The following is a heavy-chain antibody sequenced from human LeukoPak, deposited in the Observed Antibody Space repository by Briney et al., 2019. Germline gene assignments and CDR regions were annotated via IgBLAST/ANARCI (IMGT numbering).Heavy chain of an antibody. CDR2: IYYSGST. D-gene: IGHD3-10*01. J-gene: IGHJ4*02. V-gene: IGHV4-31*03. Sequence: SETLSLTCTVSGGSISSGGYYWSWIRQHPGKGLEWIGYIYYSGSTYYNPSLKGRVTISVDTSKNQFSLKLSSVTAADTAVYYCARKRREGKLWFNRGNFDYWGQGTLVTVSS. CDR3: ARKRREGKLWFNRGNFDY. CDR1: GGSISSGGYY.